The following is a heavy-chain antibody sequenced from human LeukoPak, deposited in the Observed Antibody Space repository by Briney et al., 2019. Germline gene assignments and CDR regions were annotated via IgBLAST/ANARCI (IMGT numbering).Heavy chain of an antibody. CDR1: GGTFSSYA. Sequence: GASVRVSCKASGGTFSSYAISWVRQAPGQGLEWMGGIIPIFGTANYAQKFQGRVTITADESTSTAYMELSSLRSEDTAVYYCARPQRGYSYGFDYWGQGTLVTVSS. V-gene: IGHV1-69*13. CDR2: IIPIFGTA. D-gene: IGHD5-18*01. CDR3: ARPQRGYSYGFDY. J-gene: IGHJ4*02.